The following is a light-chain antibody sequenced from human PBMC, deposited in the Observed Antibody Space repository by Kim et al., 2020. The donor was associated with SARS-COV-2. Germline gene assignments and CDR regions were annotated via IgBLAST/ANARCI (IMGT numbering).Light chain of an antibody. CDR3: QSYETSNLWV. V-gene: IGLV6-57*03. CDR2: EDN. J-gene: IGLJ3*02. CDR1: SGSIDRNY. Sequence: KTVPHSCTRSSGSIDRNYVQWYQQRPGSAPTTLIYEDNRRPSGVPGRFSGSIDSSSNSASLTISGLETEDEADYYCQSYETSNLWVFGGGTQLTVL.